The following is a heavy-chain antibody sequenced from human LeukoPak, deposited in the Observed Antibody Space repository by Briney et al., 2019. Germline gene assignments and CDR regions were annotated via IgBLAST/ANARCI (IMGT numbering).Heavy chain of an antibody. CDR2: IIPNFGTA. CDR3: ARDLGREGYNYFDY. J-gene: IGHJ4*02. CDR1: GYTFTGYY. V-gene: IGHV1-69*05. D-gene: IGHD5-24*01. Sequence: ASVKVSCKASGYTFTGYYMHWVRQAPGQGLEWMGGIIPNFGTANYAQKFQGRVTITTDESTSTAYMELSSLRSEDTAVYYCARDLGREGYNYFDYWGRGTRVTVSS.